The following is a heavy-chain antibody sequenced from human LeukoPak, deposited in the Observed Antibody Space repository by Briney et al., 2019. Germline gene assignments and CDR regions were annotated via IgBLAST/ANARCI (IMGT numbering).Heavy chain of an antibody. J-gene: IGHJ6*02. CDR2: IIPIFGTA. V-gene: IGHV1-69*05. CDR1: GGTFSSYA. CDR3: ATTGYSSDKKLGDYYYGMDV. D-gene: IGHD6-19*01. Sequence: SVKVSCKASGGTFSSYAISWVRQAPGQGLEWMGGIIPIFGTANYAQKFQGRVTITTDESTSTAYMELSSLRSEDTAVYYCATTGYSSDKKLGDYYYGMDVWGQGTTVTVSS.